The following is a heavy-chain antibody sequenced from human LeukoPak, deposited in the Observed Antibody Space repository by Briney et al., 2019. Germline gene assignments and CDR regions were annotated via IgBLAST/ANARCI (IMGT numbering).Heavy chain of an antibody. CDR1: GFTFGDYA. J-gene: IGHJ4*02. CDR3: TRVIVATKDY. V-gene: IGHV3-49*04. CDR2: IRSKNYGGTT. Sequence: PGGSLRLSCKGSGFTFGDYAMNWVRQAPGKGLEWVGFIRSKNYGGTTEYAASVKGRFTISRDDSKSIAYLQMNSLKTEDTAMYYCTRVIVATKDYWGQGTLVTVSS. D-gene: IGHD5-12*01.